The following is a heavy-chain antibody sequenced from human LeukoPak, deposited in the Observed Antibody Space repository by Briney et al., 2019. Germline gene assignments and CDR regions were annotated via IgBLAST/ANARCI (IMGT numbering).Heavy chain of an antibody. Sequence: SETLSLTCTVSGGSISSSSYYWGWIRQPPGKGLEWIGSIYYSGSTYYNPSLKSRVTMSVDTSKNQFSLKLSSVTAADTAVYYCARDWGTTGDYGDYAGYYYYYMDVRGKGTTVTISS. CDR2: IYYSGST. J-gene: IGHJ6*03. V-gene: IGHV4-39*07. CDR3: ARDWGTTGDYGDYAGYYYYYMDV. CDR1: GGSISSSSYY. D-gene: IGHD4-17*01.